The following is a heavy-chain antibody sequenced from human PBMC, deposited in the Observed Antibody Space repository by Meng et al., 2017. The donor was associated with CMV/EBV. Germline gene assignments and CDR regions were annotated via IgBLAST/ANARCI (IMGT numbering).Heavy chain of an antibody. D-gene: IGHD2-2*01. Sequence: ASVKVSCKASGYTFTGYYMHWVRQAPGQGLEWMGWINPNSGGTNYAQKFQGRVTMTRDTSISTAYMELSRLRSDDTAVYYCARDCHSTSRYEVPDYWGQGTLVTVSS. V-gene: IGHV1-2*02. J-gene: IGHJ4*02. CDR3: ARDCHSTSRYEVPDY. CDR2: INPNSGGT. CDR1: GYTFTGYY.